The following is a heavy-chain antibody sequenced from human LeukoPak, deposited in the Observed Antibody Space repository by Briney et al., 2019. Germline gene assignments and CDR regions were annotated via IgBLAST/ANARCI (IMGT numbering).Heavy chain of an antibody. D-gene: IGHD2-2*01. CDR3: AKSRYCSSTSCSLRENWFDP. CDR2: ISGSGGST. Sequence: QPGGSLRLSCAASGFTFSSYAMSWVRQAPGKGLEWVSAISGSGGSTYYADSVKGRFTISRDNSKNTLYLQMNSLRAEDTAVYYCAKSRYCSSTSCSLRENWFDPWGQGTLVTVSS. V-gene: IGHV3-23*01. J-gene: IGHJ5*02. CDR1: GFTFSSYA.